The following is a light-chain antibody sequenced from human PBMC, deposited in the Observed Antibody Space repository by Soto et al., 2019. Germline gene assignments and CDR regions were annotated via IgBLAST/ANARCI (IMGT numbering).Light chain of an antibody. Sequence: EIVLTQSPGTLSLSPGERATLSCRASQSVSSSYLAWYQQKPGLSPRRLIYGASSRATGIPDRFSGSVSGTDFTLNISRLEPEDFAVYYCQQYGSSPPLLTFGGGTQVEIK. CDR2: GAS. CDR1: QSVSSSY. V-gene: IGKV3-20*01. CDR3: QQYGSSPPLLT. J-gene: IGKJ4*01.